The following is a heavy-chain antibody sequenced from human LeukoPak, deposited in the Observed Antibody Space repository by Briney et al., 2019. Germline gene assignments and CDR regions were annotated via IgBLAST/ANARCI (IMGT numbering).Heavy chain of an antibody. CDR1: GYTFTSYG. J-gene: IGHJ4*02. CDR2: ISAYNGNT. CDR3: ARDNSITMVRGVIIPPHYFDY. D-gene: IGHD3-10*01. V-gene: IGHV1-18*01. Sequence: ASVKVSCKASGYTFTSYGISWVRQAPGQGLEWMGWISAYNGNTNYAQKLQGRVTMTTGTSTSTAYMELRSLRSDDTAVYYCARDNSITMVRGVIIPPHYFDYWGQGTLVTVSS.